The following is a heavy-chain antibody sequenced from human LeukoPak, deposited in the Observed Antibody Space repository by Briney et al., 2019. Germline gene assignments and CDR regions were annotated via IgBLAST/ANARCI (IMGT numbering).Heavy chain of an antibody. J-gene: IGHJ4*02. V-gene: IGHV4-61*05. Sequence: SETLSLTCTVSGGSISSSSYYWGWIRQPPGKGLEWIGYIYYSGSTNYNPSLKSRVTISVDTSKNQFSLKLSSVTAADTAVYYCARHRSDPSFDYWGQGTLVTVSS. CDR2: IYYSGST. CDR1: GGSISSSSYY. CDR3: ARHRSDPSFDY.